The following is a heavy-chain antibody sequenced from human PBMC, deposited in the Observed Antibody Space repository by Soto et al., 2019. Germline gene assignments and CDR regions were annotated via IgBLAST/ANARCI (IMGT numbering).Heavy chain of an antibody. CDR1: GFTFSSYG. J-gene: IGHJ2*01. D-gene: IGHD5-12*01. Sequence: QVQLVESGGGVVQPGRSLRLSCAASGFTFSSYGMHWVRQAPGKGLEWVAVISYDGSNKYYADSVKGRFTISRDNSQNTLYLQMNSLRAEDTAVYYCATPVRWLRFGYFDLWGRGTLVTVSS. CDR2: ISYDGSNK. CDR3: ATPVRWLRFGYFDL. V-gene: IGHV3-30*03.